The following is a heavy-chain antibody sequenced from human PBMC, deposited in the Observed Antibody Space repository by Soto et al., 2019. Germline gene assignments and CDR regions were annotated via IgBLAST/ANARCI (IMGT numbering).Heavy chain of an antibody. CDR2: IYLNDDK. CDR1: GFSLSTNGVG. Sequence: QITLKEYGPTLVKPTQSLTLTCTFSGFSLSTNGVGGGWISQPQGKALEWLALIYLNDDKRYSPSLNSRLTITKDTSKNQLVLTMTSTDPVDTASYYCAHRGAAYGASERNWFAPWGQGTLDTVSS. J-gene: IGHJ5*01. V-gene: IGHV2-5*01. D-gene: IGHD2-21*01. CDR3: AHRGAAYGASERNWFAP.